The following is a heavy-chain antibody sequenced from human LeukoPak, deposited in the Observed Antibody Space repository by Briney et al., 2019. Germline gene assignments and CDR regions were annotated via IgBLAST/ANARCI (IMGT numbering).Heavy chain of an antibody. V-gene: IGHV1-2*06. J-gene: IGHJ4*02. Sequence: GASVKVSCKSSGYTFSGYFVHWVRQAPGQGLEWMGRINAGSGDTEFAQKFQGRATMTRDTFVSTAYMEVSGLTSDDEAMDVCASEISFYPDWHLDDWGQQTLVAVSS. CDR1: GYTFSGYF. D-gene: IGHD2-21*01. CDR2: INAGSGDT. CDR3: ASEISFYPDWHLDD.